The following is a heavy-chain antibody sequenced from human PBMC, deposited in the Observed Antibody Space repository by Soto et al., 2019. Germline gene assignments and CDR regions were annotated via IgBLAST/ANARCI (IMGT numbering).Heavy chain of an antibody. D-gene: IGHD3-10*02. CDR3: ASSGPDVLNGFYYPDMDV. Sequence: XASLALTCSIYGGCVSGYDWSWIRQPPGKGLEWIGEINHSGNTNYNPSLKSRVTISVDTSNNQFSLKLNSVTAADTAVYYCASSGPDVLNGFYYPDMDVWAQGTTVTVSS. V-gene: IGHV4-34*01. J-gene: IGHJ6*02. CDR1: GGCVSGYD. CDR2: INHSGNT.